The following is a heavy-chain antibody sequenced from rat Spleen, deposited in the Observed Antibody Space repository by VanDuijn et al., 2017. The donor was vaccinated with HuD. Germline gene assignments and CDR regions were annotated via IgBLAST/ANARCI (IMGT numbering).Heavy chain of an antibody. CDR1: GFTFSDYA. CDR3: ARTTGISNWFAY. Sequence: EVQLVESGGGLVQPGRSLKLSCAASGFTFSDYAMAWVRQAPKKGLEWVATIIYDGSSTYYRDSVKGRFTISRDNAKSTLYLQMDSLRSEDTATYYCARTTGISNWFAYWGQGTLVTVSS. CDR2: IIYDGSST. V-gene: IGHV5-17*01. D-gene: IGHD1-7*01. J-gene: IGHJ3*01.